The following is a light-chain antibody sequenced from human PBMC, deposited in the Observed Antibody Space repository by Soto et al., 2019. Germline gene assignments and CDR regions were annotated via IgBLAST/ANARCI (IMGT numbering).Light chain of an antibody. V-gene: IGLV2-8*01. CDR2: EVT. CDR1: SSDVGGYNA. CDR3: SSHAGIINVS. Sequence: QSVLTQPPSASGSPGQSVTISCTGTSSDVGGYNAVSWYQQHPGKAPKLMIYEVTKRPTGVPDRFSGSKSGNTSSLTVSGLLPEDEADYYCSSHAGIINVSFGGGTKVTVL. J-gene: IGLJ2*01.